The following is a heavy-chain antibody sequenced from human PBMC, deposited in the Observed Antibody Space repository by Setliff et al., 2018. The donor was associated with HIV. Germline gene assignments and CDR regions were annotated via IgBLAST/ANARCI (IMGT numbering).Heavy chain of an antibody. CDR1: GFNFDSYA. Sequence: PGGSLRLSCEASGFNFDSYAMHWVRQVPGKGLEWVSGIGRKSKSIDYAGSVKGRFTISRDNAKSSLFLQMNSLRPEDTALYYCVKDLARVISGDAFDIWGQGTMVTVSS. CDR3: VKDLARVISGDAFDI. V-gene: IGHV3-9*01. D-gene: IGHD1-20*01. J-gene: IGHJ3*02. CDR2: IGRKSKSI.